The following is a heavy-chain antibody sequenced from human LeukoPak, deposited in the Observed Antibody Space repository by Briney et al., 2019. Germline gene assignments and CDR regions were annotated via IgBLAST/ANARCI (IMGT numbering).Heavy chain of an antibody. Sequence: ASVKVSCTASGYTFTGYYMHWVRQAPGQGLEWMGRINPNSGGTNYAQKFQGRVTMTRDTSISTAYMELSRLRSDDTAVYYCARGLLHWNYYDSSGSAEISCWGQGTLVTVSS. D-gene: IGHD3-22*01. CDR3: ARGLLHWNYYDSSGSAEISC. V-gene: IGHV1-2*06. J-gene: IGHJ4*02. CDR2: INPNSGGT. CDR1: GYTFTGYY.